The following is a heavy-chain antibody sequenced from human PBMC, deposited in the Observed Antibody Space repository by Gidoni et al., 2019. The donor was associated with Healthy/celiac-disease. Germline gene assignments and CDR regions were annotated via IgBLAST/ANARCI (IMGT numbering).Heavy chain of an antibody. J-gene: IGHJ6*02. V-gene: IGHV1-3*01. D-gene: IGHD3-10*01. Sequence: GRKATGKRLEWMGGINAGNGNTNYSQKFQGRVTMTRDKSASTAYMELSSLRSEDTAVYYCARDRDTMVTAEYYYYYGMDVWGQGTTVTVSS. CDR2: INAGNGNT. CDR3: ARDRDTMVTAEYYYYYGMDV.